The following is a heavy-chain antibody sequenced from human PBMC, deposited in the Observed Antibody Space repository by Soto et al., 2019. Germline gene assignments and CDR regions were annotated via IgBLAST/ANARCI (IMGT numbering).Heavy chain of an antibody. D-gene: IGHD3-3*01. Sequence: ASVKLSCTASGYTITSYGISWVRQAPGQGLEWMGWISAYNGNTNYAQKLQGRVTMTTDTSTSTAYMELRSLRSDDTAVYYCARATRFLEWLLEDYWGQGTLVTVSS. CDR3: ARATRFLEWLLEDY. CDR1: GYTITSYG. CDR2: ISAYNGNT. J-gene: IGHJ4*02. V-gene: IGHV1-18*01.